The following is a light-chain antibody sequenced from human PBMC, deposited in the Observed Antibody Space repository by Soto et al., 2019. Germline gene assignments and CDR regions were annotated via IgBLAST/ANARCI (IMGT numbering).Light chain of an antibody. V-gene: IGKV3-15*01. CDR2: GAS. J-gene: IGKJ5*01. Sequence: EIVMTQSPATLSVSPGERATLSCRASRSISSRHLAWYQQKPGQAPRLLIYGASTRATGIPARFSGSGSGTEFTLTISSLQSEDFALYYCQQHDDWPLIFGQGTRLEIK. CDR1: RSISSRH. CDR3: QQHDDWPLI.